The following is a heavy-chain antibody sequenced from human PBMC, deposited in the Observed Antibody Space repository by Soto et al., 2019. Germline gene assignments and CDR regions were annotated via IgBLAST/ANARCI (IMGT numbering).Heavy chain of an antibody. CDR3: AREVVVAALRYYGMDV. D-gene: IGHD2-15*01. CDR1: GFTFSSYV. J-gene: IGHJ6*02. Sequence: GGSLRLSCAASGFTFSSYVMHWVRQAPGKGLEWVAVIWYDGSNKYYADSVKGRFTISRDNSKNTLYLQMNSLRAEDTAVYYCAREVVVAALRYYGMDVWGQGTTVTVS. CDR2: IWYDGSNK. V-gene: IGHV3-33*01.